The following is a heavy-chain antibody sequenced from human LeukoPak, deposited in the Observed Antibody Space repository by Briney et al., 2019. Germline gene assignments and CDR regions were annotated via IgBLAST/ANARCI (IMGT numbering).Heavy chain of an antibody. CDR3: AKDLDYDFWSGFVSSAFDI. CDR1: GFTFSSYG. V-gene: IGHV3-30*02. J-gene: IGHJ3*02. CDR2: IRYDGRNK. D-gene: IGHD3-3*01. Sequence: GGSLRLPCTASGFTFSSYGMHWVRQAPGKGLEWVAFIRYDGRNKYYADSVKGRFTISRDNSKNTLYLQMNNLRAEDTAVYYCAKDLDYDFWSGFVSSAFDIWDQGTMVTVSS.